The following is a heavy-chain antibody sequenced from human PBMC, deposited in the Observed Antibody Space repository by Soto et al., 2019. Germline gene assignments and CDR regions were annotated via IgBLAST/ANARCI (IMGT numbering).Heavy chain of an antibody. CDR2: ISGSGGSI. V-gene: IGHV3-23*01. CDR3: ARRSSGRYFDY. D-gene: IGHD6-19*01. CDR1: GFTFSSYA. J-gene: IGHJ4*02. Sequence: EVQLLESGGGLVQPGGSLRLSCAASGFTFSSYAMSWVRQAPGKGLEWVSAISGSGGSIYYADSVKGRFTISRDNSKNTLYLQMNSLRADDTAVYYCARRSSGRYFDYWGQGTLVTVSS.